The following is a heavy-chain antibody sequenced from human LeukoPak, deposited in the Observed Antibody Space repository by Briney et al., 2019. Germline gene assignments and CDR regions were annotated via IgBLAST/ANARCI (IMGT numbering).Heavy chain of an antibody. D-gene: IGHD2-21*02. Sequence: ASVKVSCKASGYTFTGYYMHWVRQAPGQGLEWMGWINPNSGGTNYAQKFQGRVTMTRDMSTSTVYMELSSLRSEDTAVYYCARARVVVVTAGLDYWGQGTLVTVSS. CDR2: INPNSGGT. V-gene: IGHV1-2*02. J-gene: IGHJ4*02. CDR1: GYTFTGYY. CDR3: ARARVVVVTAGLDY.